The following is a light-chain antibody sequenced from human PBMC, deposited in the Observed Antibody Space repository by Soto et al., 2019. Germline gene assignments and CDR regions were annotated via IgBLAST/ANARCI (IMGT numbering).Light chain of an antibody. Sequence: EIVLTQSPGTLSLSPGERGTLSCRASQSVSKNYLAGYQQKPGQAPRLLIYGASSRATGIPDRFSGSGSGTDFTLTISRLEPEDFAVYSCQQYASSPLTFGGGTKVEIK. CDR1: QSVSKNY. V-gene: IGKV3-20*01. CDR3: QQYASSPLT. J-gene: IGKJ4*01. CDR2: GAS.